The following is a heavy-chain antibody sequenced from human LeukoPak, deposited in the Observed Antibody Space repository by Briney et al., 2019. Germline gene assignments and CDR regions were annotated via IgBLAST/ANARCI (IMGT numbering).Heavy chain of an antibody. J-gene: IGHJ4*02. V-gene: IGHV4-39*01. CDR1: GGSISCSSCY. Sequence: SETLSLTCTVSGGSISCSSCYWGWIRQPPGRGLEWVASIYYSGNTYYNPSLKSRVTISVDTSKDQFSLKLSSVTAADTAVYYRATLTAAGTVDYWGQGTLVTVSS. D-gene: IGHD6-13*01. CDR2: IYYSGNT. CDR3: ATLTAAGTVDY.